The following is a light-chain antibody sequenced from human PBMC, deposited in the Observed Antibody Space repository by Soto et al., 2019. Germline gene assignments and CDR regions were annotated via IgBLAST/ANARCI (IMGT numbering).Light chain of an antibody. CDR2: AAS. CDR1: QSVSATY. V-gene: IGKV3-20*01. J-gene: IGKJ1*01. CDR3: QQYGSSRWT. Sequence: EFVLTQSPGTLSLSPGERATLSCRSSQSVSATYLAWYQQKPGQAPRLLIYAASSRATGVPDRFSGSWSGTDCTLTISRLEPEDVSVYYCQQYGSSRWTLVQGTKVDIK.